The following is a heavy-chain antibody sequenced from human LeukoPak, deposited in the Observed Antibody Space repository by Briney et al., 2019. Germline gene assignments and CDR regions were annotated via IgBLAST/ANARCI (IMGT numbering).Heavy chain of an antibody. Sequence: PGGSLRLSCAASGFTFSSYGMHWVRQAPGKGLEWVAVISYDGSNKYYAVPVKGRFTISRDNSKNTLYLQMNSLRAEDTAVYYCARGVKFDYYYYMDVWGKGTTVTVSS. CDR2: ISYDGSNK. D-gene: IGHD3-22*01. J-gene: IGHJ6*03. V-gene: IGHV3-30*03. CDR1: GFTFSSYG. CDR3: ARGVKFDYYYYMDV.